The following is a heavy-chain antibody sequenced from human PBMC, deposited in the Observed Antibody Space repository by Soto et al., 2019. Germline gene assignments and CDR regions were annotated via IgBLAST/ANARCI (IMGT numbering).Heavy chain of an antibody. CDR1: GYTFTSYY. D-gene: IGHD6-6*01. J-gene: IGHJ6*02. Sequence: ASVKVSCKASGYTFTSYYMLWVRQAPGQGLEWMGIINPSGGSTSYAQKFQGRVAMTRDTSTSTVYMELSSLRSEDTAVYYCARPGSSSLPNYYGMDVWGQGTTVTVSS. V-gene: IGHV1-46*01. CDR2: INPSGGST. CDR3: ARPGSSSLPNYYGMDV.